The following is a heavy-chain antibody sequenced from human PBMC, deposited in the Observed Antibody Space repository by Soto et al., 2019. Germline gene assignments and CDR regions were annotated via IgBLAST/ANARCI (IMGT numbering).Heavy chain of an antibody. J-gene: IGHJ6*02. CDR3: AKVGTVEGKVRGVIITISEYYYGMDV. CDR2: ISGSGGST. V-gene: IGHV3-23*01. Sequence: GGSLRLSCAASGFTFSSYAMSWVRQAPGKGLEWVSAISGSGGSTYYADSVKGRFTISRENSKNTLYLQMNSLRAEDTAVYYCAKVGTVEGKVRGVIITISEYYYGMDVWGQGTTVTVSS. D-gene: IGHD3-10*01. CDR1: GFTFSSYA.